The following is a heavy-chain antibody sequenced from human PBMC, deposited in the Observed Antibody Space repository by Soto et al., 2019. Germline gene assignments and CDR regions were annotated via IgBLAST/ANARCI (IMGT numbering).Heavy chain of an antibody. V-gene: IGHV1-24*01. CDR2: FDPEDGET. J-gene: IGHJ5*02. CDR1: GYTLTELS. D-gene: IGHD6-13*01. CDR3: ATYRAGIAAAGTKGHWFNP. Sequence: ASVKVSCKVSGYTLTELSMHWVRQAPGKGLEWMGGFDPEDGETIYAQKFQGRVTMTEDTSTDTAYMELSSLRSEDTAVYYCATYRAGIAAAGTKGHWFNPWGQGTLVTVSS.